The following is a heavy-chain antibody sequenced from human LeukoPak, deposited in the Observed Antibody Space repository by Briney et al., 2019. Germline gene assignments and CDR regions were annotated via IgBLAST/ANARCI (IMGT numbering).Heavy chain of an antibody. Sequence: SGTLSPTCAVSGGSISSSNWWSWVRQPPGKGLEWIGEIYHSGSTSYNPSLKSRVTISVDKSKNQFSLKLSSVTAADTAVYYCARGTVVVPAATNWFDPWGQGTLVTVSS. J-gene: IGHJ5*02. V-gene: IGHV4-4*02. CDR2: IYHSGST. CDR3: ARGTVVVPAATNWFDP. D-gene: IGHD2-2*01. CDR1: GGSISSSNW.